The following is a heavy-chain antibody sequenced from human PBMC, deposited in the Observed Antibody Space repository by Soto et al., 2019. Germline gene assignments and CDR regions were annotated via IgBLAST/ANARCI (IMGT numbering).Heavy chain of an antibody. Sequence: QVQVVQSGAEVKKPGASVKVSCKASEYTFTSYVIHWVRQAPAQSLEWMGWINAGNGNTKYSQKFQGRVTITRDTSASTAYMELSSLRSEDTAVYYCARELQGLYYFDYWGQGTLVTVSS. CDR1: EYTFTSYV. CDR3: ARELQGLYYFDY. V-gene: IGHV1-3*01. D-gene: IGHD4-4*01. J-gene: IGHJ4*02. CDR2: INAGNGNT.